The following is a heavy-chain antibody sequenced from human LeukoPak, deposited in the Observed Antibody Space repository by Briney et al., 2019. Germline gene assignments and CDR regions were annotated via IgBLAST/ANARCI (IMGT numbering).Heavy chain of an antibody. Sequence: GGPLRLSCAASGFTFSIYWMTWVRQAPGKGLEWVANIKQDGSEKYYVDSVKGRFTISRDNAKNSLFLQMNSLRAEDTAVYYCAKDFIGYFDYWGQGTLVTVSS. J-gene: IGHJ4*02. CDR3: AKDFIGYFDY. CDR1: GFTFSIYW. V-gene: IGHV3-7*03. CDR2: IKQDGSEK. D-gene: IGHD3-10*01.